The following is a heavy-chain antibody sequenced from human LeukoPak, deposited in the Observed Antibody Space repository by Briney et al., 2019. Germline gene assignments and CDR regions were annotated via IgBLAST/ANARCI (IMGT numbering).Heavy chain of an antibody. CDR3: AKVFWVAVAGTDLYYFDY. Sequence: GGSLRLSCAASGFTFSSYAMSWVRQAPGKGLEWVSAISGSGGSTYYADSVKGRFTTSRDNSKNTLYLQMNSLRAEDTAVYYCAKVFWVAVAGTDLYYFDYWGQGTLVTVSS. V-gene: IGHV3-23*01. CDR1: GFTFSSYA. CDR2: ISGSGGST. J-gene: IGHJ4*02. D-gene: IGHD6-19*01.